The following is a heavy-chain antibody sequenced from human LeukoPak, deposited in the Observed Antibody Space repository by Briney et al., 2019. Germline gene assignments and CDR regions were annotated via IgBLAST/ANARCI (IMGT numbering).Heavy chain of an antibody. D-gene: IGHD2-2*01. CDR2: IYPGGGWT. Sequence: GASVKVSCKASGASSTNYYIHWVRQAPGQGLEWVGLIYPGGGWTNYAQKFQGRVTMTTDTSTGTVYMELSRLRSEDTAVYYCARDMPHNCFDPWGQGTLVTVSP. V-gene: IGHV1-46*01. CDR3: ARDMPHNCFDP. J-gene: IGHJ5*02. CDR1: GASSTNYY.